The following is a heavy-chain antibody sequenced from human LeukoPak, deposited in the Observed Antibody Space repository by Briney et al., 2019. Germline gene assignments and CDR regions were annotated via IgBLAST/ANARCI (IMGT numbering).Heavy chain of an antibody. CDR1: GFSFSDAW. V-gene: IGHV3-15*07. Sequence: GGSLRLSCAASGFSFSDAWMNWVRQAPGKGLEWVGHIKSKVDGGTPDYVAPVKGRFTISRDDSRNTLYLQMSSLNTEDTAVYYCTTRSPARYCSDGACYSNADYWGQGTLVTVSS. CDR3: TTRSPARYCSDGACYSNADY. CDR2: IKSKVDGGTP. D-gene: IGHD2-15*01. J-gene: IGHJ4*02.